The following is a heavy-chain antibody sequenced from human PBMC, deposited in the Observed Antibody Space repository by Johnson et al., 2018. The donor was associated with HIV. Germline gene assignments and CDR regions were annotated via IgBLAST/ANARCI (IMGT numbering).Heavy chain of an antibody. J-gene: IGHJ3*02. CDR3: ASSNVVGYSNYPDAFDI. V-gene: IGHV3-73*01. D-gene: IGHD6-13*01. CDR2: IRGRANTYAT. CDR1: GFTFSDYY. Sequence: VQLVESGGGLVQPGGSLRLSYAASGFTFSDYYMSWVRQASGKGLEWVGRIRGRANTYATAYAASLTGSFTISRDDSTNTAYLQMNSLRAEDTAVYYCASSNVVGYSNYPDAFDIWGQGTMVTVSS.